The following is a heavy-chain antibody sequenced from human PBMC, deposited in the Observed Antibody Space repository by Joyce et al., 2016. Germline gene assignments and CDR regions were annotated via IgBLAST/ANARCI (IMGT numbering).Heavy chain of an antibody. CDR2: IVVGTSNI. CDR1: GFTVGQSA. J-gene: IGHJ6*02. Sequence: QMQLVQSGPEVKKPGTSVKVSCKASGFTVGQSAVQGVRQAHGQRLEWIGWIVVGTSNINFAKKFQDRVILMWDMSTNTAYLELSGLQSDDTAVYYCSADPSVRFFERPAAMDVWGQGTSVIVSS. D-gene: IGHD3-3*01. CDR3: SADPSVRFFERPAAMDV. V-gene: IGHV1-58*01.